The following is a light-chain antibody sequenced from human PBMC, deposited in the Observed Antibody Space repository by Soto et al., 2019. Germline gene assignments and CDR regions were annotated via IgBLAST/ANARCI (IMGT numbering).Light chain of an antibody. Sequence: EIVVTQSPGTLSLSPGERATLACRAIQSVSSNYLAWYQQNPGQAPRLLICGASSRATGIPDRFSGSGSGTDFTLTSRILEPEDFAVYYCQQYGSSPLFAFGPGTEVDLK. CDR2: GAS. CDR1: QSVSSNY. J-gene: IGKJ3*01. V-gene: IGKV3-20*01. CDR3: QQYGSSPLFA.